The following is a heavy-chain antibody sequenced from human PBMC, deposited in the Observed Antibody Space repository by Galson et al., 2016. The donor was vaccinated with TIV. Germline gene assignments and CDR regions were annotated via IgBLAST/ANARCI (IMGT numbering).Heavy chain of an antibody. D-gene: IGHD1/OR15-1a*01. Sequence: CAISGDSVSSNSAWNWIRQSPSRGLEWLGRTYYRSKWYNDYALSVKGRITINPDTSKNQFSLQLNSMTPEDTAVYYCARDRTLPGYYYNGMDVWGQGTTVTFSS. CDR2: TYYRSKWYN. J-gene: IGHJ6*02. CDR3: ARDRTLPGYYYNGMDV. V-gene: IGHV6-1*01. CDR1: GDSVSSNSA.